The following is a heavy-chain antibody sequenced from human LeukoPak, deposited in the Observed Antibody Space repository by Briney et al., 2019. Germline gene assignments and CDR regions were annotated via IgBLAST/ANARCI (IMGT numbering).Heavy chain of an antibody. CDR1: GYSFTSYW. CDR2: IYPGDSDT. Sequence: PGESLKISCKGSGYSFTSYWIGWVRQMPGKGLEWMGIIYPGDSDTTYSPSFQGQVTISADKSISTAYLQWSSLKASDTAMYYCARRGTSLAYCGGDCSDFDYWGQGTLVTVSS. J-gene: IGHJ4*02. V-gene: IGHV5-51*03. D-gene: IGHD2-21*02. CDR3: ARRGTSLAYCGGDCSDFDY.